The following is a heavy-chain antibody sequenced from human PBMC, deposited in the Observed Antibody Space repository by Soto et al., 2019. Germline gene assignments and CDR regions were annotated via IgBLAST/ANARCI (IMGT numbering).Heavy chain of an antibody. Sequence: EVELVESGGGLVQPGGSLRLSCAASGFPFSTYSMSWVRQAPGKGLEWISYISASTITTFYADSVKGRFTISRDTAQNSLYLQMNSPRDEDTAVYYCARAPQLVAPAATGFDSWGQGTLVTVSS. J-gene: IGHJ4*02. V-gene: IGHV3-48*02. CDR2: ISASTITT. CDR1: GFPFSTYS. D-gene: IGHD2-2*01. CDR3: ARAPQLVAPAATGFDS.